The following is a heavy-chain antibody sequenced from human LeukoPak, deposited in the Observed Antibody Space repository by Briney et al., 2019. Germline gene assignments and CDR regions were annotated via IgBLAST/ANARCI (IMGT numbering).Heavy chain of an antibody. D-gene: IGHD3-10*01. Sequence: SETLSLTCSVSGGSISSGGYYWSWIRQPPGKGLEWIGYIYYSGSTNYNPSLKSRVTISVDTSKNQFSLKLSSVTAADTAVYYCATSYGSGSYSSWGQGTLVTVSS. CDR1: GGSISSGGYY. CDR2: IYYSGST. CDR3: ATSYGSGSYSS. V-gene: IGHV4-61*08. J-gene: IGHJ4*02.